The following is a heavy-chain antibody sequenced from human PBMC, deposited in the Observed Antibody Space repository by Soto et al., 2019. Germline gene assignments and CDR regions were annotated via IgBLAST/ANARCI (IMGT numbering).Heavy chain of an antibody. CDR1: GFTLSGYA. CDR2: ISSNGVGT. CDR3: AGRARPDFYYMAL. V-gene: IGHV3-64*01. D-gene: IGHD6-6*01. Sequence: EVQLAESGGGLAQPGGSLRLSCATSGFTLSGYAMDWVRQAPGKGLEYVSGISSNGVGTYYANSVQGRFTISRDNSKNTVYLQMVSLSPDDLAVYYCAGRARPDFYYMALWGNGATVTDSS. J-gene: IGHJ6*03.